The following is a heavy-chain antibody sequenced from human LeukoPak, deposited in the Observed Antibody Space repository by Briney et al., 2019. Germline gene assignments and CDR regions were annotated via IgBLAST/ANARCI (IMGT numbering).Heavy chain of an antibody. J-gene: IGHJ6*02. CDR2: IIPIFGTA. CDR1: GGTFSSYA. CDR3: AAPGIAVADYYYGMDV. Sequence: SVTVSCKASGGTFSSYAISWVRQAPGQGLEWMGGIIPIFGTANYAQKFQGRVTITADESTSTAYMELSSLRSEDTAVYYCAAPGIAVADYYYGMDVWGQGTTVTVSS. V-gene: IGHV1-69*13. D-gene: IGHD6-19*01.